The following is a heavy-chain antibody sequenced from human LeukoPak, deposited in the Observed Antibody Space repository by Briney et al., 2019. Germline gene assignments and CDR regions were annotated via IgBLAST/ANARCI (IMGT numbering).Heavy chain of an antibody. Sequence: PGGSLRLSCAASGFTFDDYAMHWVRQAPGKGLEWVSGISWNSGSIGYADSVKGRFTISRDNAKNSLYLQMNSLRAEDTALYYCAKGGLGSVPAASPLDYWGQGTLVTVSS. D-gene: IGHD2-2*01. CDR1: GFTFDDYA. CDR3: AKGGLGSVPAASPLDY. CDR2: ISWNSGSI. V-gene: IGHV3-9*01. J-gene: IGHJ4*02.